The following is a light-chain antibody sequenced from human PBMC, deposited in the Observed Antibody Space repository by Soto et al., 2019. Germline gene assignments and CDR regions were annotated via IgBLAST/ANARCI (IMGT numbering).Light chain of an antibody. CDR2: DVS. J-gene: IGLJ1*01. CDR3: SSYTSSSTLDYV. V-gene: IGLV2-14*01. Sequence: QSVLTQPASVSGSPGQWISISCTGTSSDVGGYNYVSWYQQHPGKAPKLMIYDVSNRPSGVSNRFSGSKSGNTASLTISGLQAEDEADYYCSSYTSSSTLDYVFGTGTRSPS. CDR1: SSDVGGYNY.